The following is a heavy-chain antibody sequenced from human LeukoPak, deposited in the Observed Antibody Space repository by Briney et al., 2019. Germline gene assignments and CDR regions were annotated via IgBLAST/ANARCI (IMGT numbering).Heavy chain of an antibody. CDR3: AKVGRGVVVVPAAPVSY. V-gene: IGHV3-23*01. D-gene: IGHD2-2*01. CDR2: ISGSGGST. Sequence: PGASLRLSCAASGFTFSSYAMSWVRQAPGKGLEWVSAISGSGGSTYYADSVKGRFTISRDNSKNTLYLQMNSLRAEDTAVYYCAKVGRGVVVVPAAPVSYWGQGTLVTVSS. J-gene: IGHJ4*02. CDR1: GFTFSSYA.